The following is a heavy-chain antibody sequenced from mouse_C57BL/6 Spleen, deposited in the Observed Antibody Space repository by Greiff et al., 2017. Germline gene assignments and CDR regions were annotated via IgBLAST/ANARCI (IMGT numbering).Heavy chain of an antibody. D-gene: IGHD1-1*01. CDR3: ARYYYGSSPYFDY. V-gene: IGHV1-82*01. CDR2: INPGDGGT. CDR1: GYAFSSSW. Sequence: QVQLQQSGPELVKPGASVKISCKASGYAFSSSWMNWVKQGPGRGLEWIGRINPGDGGTNSNGRLKGNATRTADNSSSTAYMQLSSLTSEDSAVYCCARYYYGSSPYFDYWGQGTTLTVSS. J-gene: IGHJ2*01.